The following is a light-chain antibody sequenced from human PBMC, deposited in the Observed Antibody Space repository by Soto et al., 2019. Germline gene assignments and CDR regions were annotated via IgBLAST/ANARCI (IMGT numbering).Light chain of an antibody. CDR2: AAS. Sequence: EIVMTQSPATLSVSPGERATLSCRASHTVSSHLAWYQQTPGQAPRLLIYAASARASGIPARFIGSGSGTEFPLPISRMQSEDFAVSYCQHYNDWPPKAFGPGTKVDIK. V-gene: IGKV3-15*01. J-gene: IGKJ1*01. CDR3: QHYNDWPPKA. CDR1: HTVSSH.